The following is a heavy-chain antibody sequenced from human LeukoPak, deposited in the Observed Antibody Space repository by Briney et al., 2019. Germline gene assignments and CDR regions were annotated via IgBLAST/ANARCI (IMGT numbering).Heavy chain of an antibody. D-gene: IGHD3-3*01. V-gene: IGHV1-8*03. Sequence: GASVKVSCKASGYTFTSYDINWVRQATGQGLEWMGWMNPNSGNTGYAQKFQGRVTITADESTSTAYMELSSLRSEDTAVYYCASYQRPYFWSGYYTDPYYYYMDVWGKGTTVTVSS. J-gene: IGHJ6*03. CDR3: ASYQRPYFWSGYYTDPYYYYMDV. CDR2: MNPNSGNT. CDR1: GYTFTSYD.